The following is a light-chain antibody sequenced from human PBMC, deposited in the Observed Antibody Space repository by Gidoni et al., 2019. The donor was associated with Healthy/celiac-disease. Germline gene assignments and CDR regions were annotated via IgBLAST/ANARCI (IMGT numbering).Light chain of an antibody. CDR2: GAA. J-gene: IGKJ2*01. CDR3: QQYNNWPPMYT. CDR1: QSVSRN. V-gene: IGKV3D-15*01. Sequence: EIEMTQSPATLSVSPGERATLPCRASQSVSRNLARYQQKPGQAPRPIIYGAATRATGIPVRSRGSGSGTEFTFTISSLQSEDFAVDYCQQYNNWPPMYTFGQGTKLEIK.